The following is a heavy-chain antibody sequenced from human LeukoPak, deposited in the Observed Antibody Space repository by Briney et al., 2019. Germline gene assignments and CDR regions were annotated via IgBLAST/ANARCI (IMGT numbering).Heavy chain of an antibody. Sequence: GGSLRLSCAASGFTFTSYAMSWVRQAPGKGLEWVSAISGSGGSTYYADSEKGRFTISRDNSKNTLYLQMNSLRAGDTAVYYCAKWYSGSYKAFDIWGQGTMVTVSS. V-gene: IGHV3-23*01. D-gene: IGHD1-26*01. CDR2: ISGSGGST. CDR1: GFTFTSYA. J-gene: IGHJ3*02. CDR3: AKWYSGSYKAFDI.